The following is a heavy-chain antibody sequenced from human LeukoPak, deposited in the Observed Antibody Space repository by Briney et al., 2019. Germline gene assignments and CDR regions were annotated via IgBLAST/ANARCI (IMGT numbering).Heavy chain of an antibody. D-gene: IGHD6-13*01. CDR3: ARAAYSSTWYSRYFDL. CDR2: IDYSGGSS. J-gene: IGHJ2*01. V-gene: IGHV3-23*01. Sequence: WGSLRLSCTVSGFTLSSYEMSWIRQAPGKGLEWVSSIDYSGGSSYYADSVKGRFTISRENAKNSLYLQMNNLRAGDTAVYYCARAAYSSTWYSRYFDLWGRGTLVTVSS. CDR1: GFTLSSYE.